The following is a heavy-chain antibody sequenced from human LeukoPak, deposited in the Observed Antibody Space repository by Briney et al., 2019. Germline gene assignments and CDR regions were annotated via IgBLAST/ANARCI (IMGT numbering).Heavy chain of an antibody. V-gene: IGHV4-59*01. D-gene: IGHD6-13*01. J-gene: IGHJ5*02. CDR2: IYYSGST. Sequence: SETLSLTCTVSGGSISSYYWSWIRQPPGKGLEWIGYIYYSGSTNYNPSLKSRVTISVGTSKNQFSLKLSSVTAADTAVYYCARDHQQLVRGGRWFDPWGQGTLVTVSS. CDR3: ARDHQQLVRGGRWFDP. CDR1: GGSISSYY.